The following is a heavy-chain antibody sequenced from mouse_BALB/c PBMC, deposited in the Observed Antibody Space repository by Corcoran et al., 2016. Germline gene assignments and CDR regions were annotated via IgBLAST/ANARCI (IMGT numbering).Heavy chain of an antibody. CDR3: ARWDGNYDFDY. CDR2: ISCYNGAT. J-gene: IGHJ2*01. D-gene: IGHD2-1*01. V-gene: IGHV1S34*01. CDR1: GYSFTGYY. Sequence: LVKTGASMKISCKASGYSFTGYYMHWVKQSHGKSLEWIGYISCYNGATSYNQKFKGKATFTVDTSSSTAYMQFNSLTSEDSAVYYCARWDGNYDFDYWGQGTTLTVSS.